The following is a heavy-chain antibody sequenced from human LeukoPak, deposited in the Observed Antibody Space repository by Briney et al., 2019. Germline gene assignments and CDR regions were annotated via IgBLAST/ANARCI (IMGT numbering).Heavy chain of an antibody. CDR3: AIEVAVAGYSFDY. CDR1: GFSVSRNA. V-gene: IGHV3-53*01. J-gene: IGHJ4*02. D-gene: IGHD6-19*01. CDR2: IYGGGST. Sequence: PGGSLRLSCAASGFSVSRNAMTWARQAPGKGLQWVSLIYGGGSTKYTDSVTGRFTVSRDNSKNTLYLQMNSLRAEDTAVYYCAIEVAVAGYSFDYWGQGTLVTVSS.